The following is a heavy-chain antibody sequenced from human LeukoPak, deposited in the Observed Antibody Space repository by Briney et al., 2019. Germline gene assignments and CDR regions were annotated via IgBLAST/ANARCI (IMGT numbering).Heavy chain of an antibody. CDR2: MYFGGSS. D-gene: IGHD5-18*01. V-gene: IGHV4-59*01. Sequence: KPSETLSLTCTVSGGYISSYYWSWIRQPPGKGLEWIGYMYFGGSSNYNPSLKSRVTISVDTSKNQLSLNLNSVTAADTAVYYCTRASRGYSYGFAEYWGQGTLVTVSS. J-gene: IGHJ4*02. CDR3: TRASRGYSYGFAEY. CDR1: GGYISSYY.